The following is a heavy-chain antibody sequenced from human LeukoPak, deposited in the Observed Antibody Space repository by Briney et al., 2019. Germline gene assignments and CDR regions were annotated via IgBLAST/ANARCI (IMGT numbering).Heavy chain of an antibody. CDR1: GFTFSSYA. CDR3: AKVVISSGWNFDY. D-gene: IGHD6-19*01. CDR2: ISGSGGST. Sequence: GGSLRLSCAASGFTFSSYAMSWVRQAPGKGLEWVSAISGSGGSTYYANSVKGRFTISRDNSKNTLYLQMNSLRAEDTAVYYCAKVVISSGWNFDYWGQGTLVTVSS. V-gene: IGHV3-23*01. J-gene: IGHJ4*02.